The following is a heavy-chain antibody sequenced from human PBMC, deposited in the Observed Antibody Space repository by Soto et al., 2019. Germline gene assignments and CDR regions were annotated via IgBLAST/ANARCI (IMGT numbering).Heavy chain of an antibody. D-gene: IGHD3-3*01. CDR3: ARDRGGYYTTYYYYYGMDV. Sequence: SETMSLTCTVSGGSISSGDYYWSWIRQPPGKGLEWIGYIYYSGSTYYNPSLKSRVTISVDTSKNQFSLKLSSVTAADTAVYYCARDRGGYYTTYYYYYGMDVWGQGTTVTVSS. V-gene: IGHV4-30-4*01. J-gene: IGHJ6*02. CDR2: IYYSGST. CDR1: GGSISSGDYY.